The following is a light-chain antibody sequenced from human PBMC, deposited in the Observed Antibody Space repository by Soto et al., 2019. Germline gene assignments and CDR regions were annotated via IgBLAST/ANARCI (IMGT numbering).Light chain of an antibody. CDR1: SSNIGNNY. Sequence: QSVLTQPPSVGASTGQKGTISCSGSSSNIGNNYISWYQQLPGTAPKLLIYDNNKRPSGIPDRFSGSKSGTSATLGITGLQTGDEADYYCGTWYSSLSAHWVFGGGTKVTVL. CDR3: GTWYSSLSAHWV. J-gene: IGLJ3*02. CDR2: DNN. V-gene: IGLV1-51*01.